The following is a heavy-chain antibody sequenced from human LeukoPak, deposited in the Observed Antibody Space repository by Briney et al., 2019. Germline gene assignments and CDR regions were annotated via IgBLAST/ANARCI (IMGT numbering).Heavy chain of an antibody. CDR1: GFTFSSYN. CDR3: AKEVSIISRGLDY. D-gene: IGHD2-21*01. V-gene: IGHV3-48*01. Sequence: WGSLRLSCAASGFTFSSYNMNWVRQAPGKGLEWVSYISSSSTSICYADSVKGRFTISRDNSKNTLYLQMNSLRAEDTAVYYCAKEVSIISRGLDYWGQGILVTVSS. CDR2: ISSSSTSI. J-gene: IGHJ4*02.